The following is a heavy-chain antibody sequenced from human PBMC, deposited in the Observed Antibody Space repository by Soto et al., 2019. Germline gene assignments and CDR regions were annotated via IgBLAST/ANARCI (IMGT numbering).Heavy chain of an antibody. CDR2: INSDGSST. Sequence: GSLRLSCAASGFTFSSYWMHWVRQAPGKGLVWVSRINSDGSSTSYADSVKGRFTISRDNAKNTLYLQMNSLRAEDTAVYYCARDTPTGNYYYYGMDVWGQGTTVTVSS. CDR3: ARDTPTGNYYYYGMDV. J-gene: IGHJ6*02. D-gene: IGHD1-1*01. CDR1: GFTFSSYW. V-gene: IGHV3-74*01.